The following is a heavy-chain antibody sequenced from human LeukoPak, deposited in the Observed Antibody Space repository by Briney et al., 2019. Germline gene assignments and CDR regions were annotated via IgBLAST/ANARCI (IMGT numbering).Heavy chain of an antibody. CDR3: ARYGDYMAYFDY. CDR1: GFTFSSYA. V-gene: IGHV3-23*01. J-gene: IGHJ4*02. CDR2: ISGSGGST. Sequence: GGSLRLSCAASGFTFSSYAMSWVRQAPGKGLEWVSAISGSGGSTYYADSVKGRFTISRDSSKNTLYLQMNSLRAEDTAVYYCARYGDYMAYFDYWGQGTLVTVSS. D-gene: IGHD4-17*01.